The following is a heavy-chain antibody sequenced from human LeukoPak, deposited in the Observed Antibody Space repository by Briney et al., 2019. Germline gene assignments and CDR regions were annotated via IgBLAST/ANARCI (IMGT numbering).Heavy chain of an antibody. V-gene: IGHV3-48*03. CDR3: AKDESRVRGVIRDAFDF. CDR1: GFTFSSYE. CDR2: ISSSGSTI. D-gene: IGHD3-10*01. Sequence: AGGSLRLSCAASGFTFSSYEMNWVRQAPGKGLEWVSYISSSGSTIYYADSVKGRFAISRDNAKKSLYLQMNSLRVDDTAVYYCAKDESRVRGVIRDAFDFWGQGTLVTVSS. J-gene: IGHJ3*01.